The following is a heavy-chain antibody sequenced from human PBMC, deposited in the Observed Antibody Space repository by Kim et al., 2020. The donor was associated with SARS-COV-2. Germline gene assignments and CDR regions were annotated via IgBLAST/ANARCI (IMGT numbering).Heavy chain of an antibody. CDR2: ISATGST. V-gene: IGHV4-61*02. Sequence: SETLSLTCTVSGDSISGYTYYWNWIRQPAGKGLEWIGRISATGSTNYNPSLKSRVTISVDTSKNQFSLKLTSVTAADTAVYYCAREGRWSTSLDYWGQGTLATVSS. CDR1: GDSISGYTYY. D-gene: IGHD1-1*01. J-gene: IGHJ4*02. CDR3: AREGRWSTSLDY.